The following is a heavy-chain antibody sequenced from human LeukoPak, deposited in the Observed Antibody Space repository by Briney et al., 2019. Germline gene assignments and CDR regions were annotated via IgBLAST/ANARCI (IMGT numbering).Heavy chain of an antibody. D-gene: IGHD2-2*02. Sequence: GASVKVSCKASGYTFTGYYMHWVRQAPGQGLEGMGWINPNSGGTNYAQKFQGRVTMTRDTSISTAYMELSRLRSDDTAVYYCARDRIGVVVPAAIPIGSDYWGQGTLVTVSS. CDR3: ARDRIGVVVPAAIPIGSDY. CDR1: GYTFTGYY. CDR2: INPNSGGT. J-gene: IGHJ4*02. V-gene: IGHV1-2*02.